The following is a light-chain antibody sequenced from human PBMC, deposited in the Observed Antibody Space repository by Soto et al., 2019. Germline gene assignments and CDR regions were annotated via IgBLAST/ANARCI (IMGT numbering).Light chain of an antibody. J-gene: IGKJ2*01. CDR3: QQYGSSPPYT. CDR1: QSVSNKY. CDR2: GSS. Sequence: EVVWTQSPGTLSLSPGERATLSCRASQSVSNKYLAWYPQKPGQAPRLLIFGSSDRSTRIPDRFSGSGSGTDFTLTSSRLELEDFAVSYFQQYGSSPPYTFGQGPKLEIK. V-gene: IGKV3-20*01.